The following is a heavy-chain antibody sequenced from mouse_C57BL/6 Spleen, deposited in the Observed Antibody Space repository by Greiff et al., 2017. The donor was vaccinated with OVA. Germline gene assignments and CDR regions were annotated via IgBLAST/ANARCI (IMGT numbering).Heavy chain of an antibody. CDR2: FYPGSGSI. J-gene: IGHJ4*01. CDR3: ARQDLHYDYDDYAMDY. Sequence: QVQLKQSGAELVKPGASVKLSCKASGYTFTEYTIHWVKQRSGQGLEWIGWFYPGSGSIKYNEKFKDKATLTADKSSSTVYMELSRLTSEDSAVYVCARQDLHYDYDDYAMDYWGQGTSVTVSS. D-gene: IGHD2-4*01. V-gene: IGHV1-62-2*01. CDR1: GYTFTEYT.